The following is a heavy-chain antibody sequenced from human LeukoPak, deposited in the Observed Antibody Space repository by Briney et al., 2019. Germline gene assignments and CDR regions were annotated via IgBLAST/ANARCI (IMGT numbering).Heavy chain of an antibody. V-gene: IGHV1-18*01. CDR2: ISAYNGNT. D-gene: IGHD3-10*01. Sequence: GASVKVSCKASGYTFTSYGISWVRQAPGQGLEWMGWISAYNGNTNYAQKLQGRVTMTTDTSTSTAYMELRSLRSDDTAVYYCARRVRLWFGDVYYYYYMDVWGKGTTVTVSS. CDR1: GYTFTSYG. CDR3: ARRVRLWFGDVYYYYYMDV. J-gene: IGHJ6*03.